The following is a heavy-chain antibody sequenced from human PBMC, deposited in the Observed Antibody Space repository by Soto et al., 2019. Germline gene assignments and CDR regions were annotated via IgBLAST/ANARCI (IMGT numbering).Heavy chain of an antibody. Sequence: SETLSLTCAVSGGSISSGGYSWSWIRQPPGKGLEWIGYIYHSGSTYYNPSLKSRVTISVDRSKNQFSLKLSSVTAADTAVYYCARGNSGYDSYYYYGMDVWGQGTTVTVSS. CDR3: ARGNSGYDSYYYYGMDV. CDR2: IYHSGST. D-gene: IGHD5-12*01. J-gene: IGHJ6*02. CDR1: GGSISSGGYS. V-gene: IGHV4-30-2*01.